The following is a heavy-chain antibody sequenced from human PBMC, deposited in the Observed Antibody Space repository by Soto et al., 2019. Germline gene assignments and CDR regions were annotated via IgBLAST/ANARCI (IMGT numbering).Heavy chain of an antibody. Sequence: QVQLVESGGDLVKPGGSLRLSCAASGSTFSDYHMSWVRQAPGKGLEWLSYISSSSSYTNYADSVRGRFTISRDNAKKSLYLQMNSLRAEDTAVYYCASAPTYSSRSGWLGAFDIWGQGTMVTVSS. CDR3: ASAPTYSSRSGWLGAFDI. CDR1: GSTFSDYH. D-gene: IGHD6-19*01. J-gene: IGHJ3*02. CDR2: ISSSSSYT. V-gene: IGHV3-11*05.